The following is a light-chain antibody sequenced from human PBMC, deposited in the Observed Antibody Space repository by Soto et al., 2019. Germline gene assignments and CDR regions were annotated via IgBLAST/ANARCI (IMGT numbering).Light chain of an antibody. V-gene: IGLV2-8*01. CDR3: SSYAGSHNLGV. J-gene: IGLJ3*02. CDR1: SSDIGGYNY. Sequence: QSALTQPPAASGSPGQSVTISCTGTSSDIGGYNYVSWYQHHPGKAPKVMIYEVSKRPSGVPDRFSGSKSGNTASLTVSGLQPEDEADYYCSSYAGSHNLGVFGGGTKLTVL. CDR2: EVS.